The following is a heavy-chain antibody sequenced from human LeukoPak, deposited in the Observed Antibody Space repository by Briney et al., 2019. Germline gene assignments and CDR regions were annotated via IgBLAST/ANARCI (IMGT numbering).Heavy chain of an antibody. V-gene: IGHV4-34*01. CDR3: APSRGGCSSTSCYNANAY. Sequence: INXSGSTNYNPSLKSRVTISVDTSKNQFSLKLSSVTAADTAVYYCAPSRGGCSSTSCYNANAYWGQGTLVTVSS. J-gene: IGHJ4*02. D-gene: IGHD2-2*02. CDR2: INXSGST.